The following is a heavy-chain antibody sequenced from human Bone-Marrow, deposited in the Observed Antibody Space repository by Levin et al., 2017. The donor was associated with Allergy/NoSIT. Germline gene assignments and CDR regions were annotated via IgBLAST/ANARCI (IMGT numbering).Heavy chain of an antibody. D-gene: IGHD6-13*01. V-gene: IGHV3-9*01. Sequence: AGGSLRLSCAASGFTFDDYAMHWVRQAPGKGLEWVSGISWNSGSIGYADSVKGRFTISRDNAKNSLYLQMNSLRAEDTALYYCAKAGYSSSWPPVGWFDPWGQGTLVTVSS. CDR2: ISWNSGSI. CDR1: GFTFDDYA. J-gene: IGHJ5*02. CDR3: AKAGYSSSWPPVGWFDP.